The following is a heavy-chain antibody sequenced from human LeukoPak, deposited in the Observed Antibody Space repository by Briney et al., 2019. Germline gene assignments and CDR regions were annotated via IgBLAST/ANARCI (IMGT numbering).Heavy chain of an antibody. CDR1: GFTFSTYP. CDR3: ARDLAVAGPGYLDY. J-gene: IGHJ4*02. V-gene: IGHV3-64*01. CDR2: IVSNGDHV. Sequence: GGSLRLSCAASGFTFSTYPMHWVRQAPGKGLEFVSSIVSNGDHVFYANSVKGRFTISRDNSKNTLYLQMGSLRAEDTAVYYCARDLAVAGPGYLDYWGQGTLVTVSS. D-gene: IGHD6-19*01.